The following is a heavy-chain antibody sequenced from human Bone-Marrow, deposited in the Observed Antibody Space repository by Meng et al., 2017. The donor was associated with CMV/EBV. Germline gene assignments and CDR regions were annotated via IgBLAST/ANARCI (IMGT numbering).Heavy chain of an antibody. J-gene: IGHJ4*02. CDR3: AHHLGENFWSGYKGPKPTRGYYIDY. Sequence: SGPTLVKPTQTLMLTCTFSGFSLSTSGVGVGWIRQPPGKALEWLALIYWNDEKRYSPSLKSRLTITKDTSKNQVVLTMTNMDPVDTATYYCAHHLGENFWSGYKGPKPTRGYYIDYWGQGTLVTVSS. V-gene: IGHV2-5*01. CDR1: GFSLSTSGVG. CDR2: IYWNDEK. D-gene: IGHD3-3*01.